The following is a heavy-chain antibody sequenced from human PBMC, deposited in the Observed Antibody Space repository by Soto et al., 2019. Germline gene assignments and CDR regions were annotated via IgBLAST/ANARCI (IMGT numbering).Heavy chain of an antibody. CDR3: AGDPDSHYNDSHAYSYP. CDR2: IIPIIGII. V-gene: IGHV1-69*08. CDR1: GGTFSTYT. J-gene: IGHJ5*02. Sequence: QVQLVQSGAEVKKPGSSVKVSCKASGGTFSTYTITWVRQAPGQGLEWMGRIIPIIGIINYAQKFQGRVTITANXSXGXXYMELTRLRSDDTAVYYCAGDPDSHYNDSHAYSYPWGQGTLVTVSS. D-gene: IGHD3-22*01.